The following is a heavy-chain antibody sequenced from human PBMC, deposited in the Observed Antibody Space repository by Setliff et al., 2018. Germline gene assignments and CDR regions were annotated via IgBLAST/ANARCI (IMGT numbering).Heavy chain of an antibody. Sequence: SETLSLTCTVSGGSISSYYWSWIRQPPGKGLEWIGSIYHSGSTYYNPSLKSRVTISLDTSKNQFSLKLSSVTAADTAVYYCARGSSGWYSGAFDIWGQGTMVTVSS. CDR2: IYHSGST. CDR1: GGSISSYY. J-gene: IGHJ3*02. V-gene: IGHV4-59*08. D-gene: IGHD6-19*01. CDR3: ARGSSGWYSGAFDI.